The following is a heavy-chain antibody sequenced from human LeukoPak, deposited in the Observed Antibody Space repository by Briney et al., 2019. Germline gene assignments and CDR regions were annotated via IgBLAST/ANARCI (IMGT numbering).Heavy chain of an antibody. V-gene: IGHV3-23*01. Sequence: GGSLRLSCAVSGITLSNYGMSWVRQAPGKGLEWVAGISDSGGRTNYADSVKGRFTISRDDPKNTLYLQMNSLRAEDTAVYFCAERGVVIRVILVGFHKEAYYFDSWGQGALVTVSS. D-gene: IGHD3-22*01. CDR2: ISDSGGRT. CDR1: GITLSNYG. CDR3: AERGVVIRVILVGFHKEAYYFDS. J-gene: IGHJ4*02.